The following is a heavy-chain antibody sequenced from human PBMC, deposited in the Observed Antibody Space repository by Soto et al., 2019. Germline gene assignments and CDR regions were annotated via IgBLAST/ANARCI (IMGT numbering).Heavy chain of an antibody. CDR1: GDSISNNNW. D-gene: IGHD1-26*01. Sequence: QVQLQESGPGLVKPSGTLSLTCAVSGDSISNNNWWTWVRQPPGKGLVWIGELYHTGNTNYNPSLQSRVTMSVDKSKNQFSLKLTSVTAADTAVYYCARGGSSLDYWGQGTLDTVSS. CDR3: ARGGSSLDY. V-gene: IGHV4-4*02. J-gene: IGHJ4*02. CDR2: LYHTGNT.